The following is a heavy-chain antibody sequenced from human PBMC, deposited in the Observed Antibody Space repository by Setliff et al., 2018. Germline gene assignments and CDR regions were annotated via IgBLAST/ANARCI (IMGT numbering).Heavy chain of an antibody. Sequence: GGSLRLSCAASGFTFRSNAMNWVRQAPAKGLEWVSVIYTGESTTYYADSVKGRFTVSRDNTKNTLYLQMNDLRAEDTAVYYCAKPQVELRWGFESWGQGTPVTVSS. CDR1: GFTFRSNA. CDR2: IYTGESTT. CDR3: AKPQVELRWGFES. J-gene: IGHJ4*02. D-gene: IGHD1-7*01. V-gene: IGHV3-23*03.